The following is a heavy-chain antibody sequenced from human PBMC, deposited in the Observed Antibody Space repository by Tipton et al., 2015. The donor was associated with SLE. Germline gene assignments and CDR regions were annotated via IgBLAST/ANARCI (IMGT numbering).Heavy chain of an antibody. J-gene: IGHJ6*04. CDR3: ARGAGLVDV. Sequence: TLSLTCVVYGGSFSGYYWSWIRQPPGKGLEWIGEINHSGSTNYNPSLKSRVTISVDTSKNQFSLKLSSVTAADTAVYYCARGAGLVDVWGKGTTVTVSS. CDR1: GGSFSGYY. CDR2: INHSGST. V-gene: IGHV4-34*01.